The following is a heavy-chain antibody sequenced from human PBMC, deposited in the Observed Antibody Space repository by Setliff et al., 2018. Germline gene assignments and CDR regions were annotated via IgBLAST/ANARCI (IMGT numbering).Heavy chain of an antibody. CDR1: GFRFTNFG. CDR2: ISPYSGNT. CDR3: ARDSWADSSSSGAFDI. V-gene: IGHV1-18*01. J-gene: IGHJ3*02. D-gene: IGHD6-6*01. Sequence: GASVKVSCKTSGFRFTNFGFSWVRQAPGQGLEWLGSISPYSGNTNYPQWLQGRVTMTTDTSATTVYMELTSLRSDDTAVYYCARDSWADSSSSGAFDIWGQGTMVTVSS.